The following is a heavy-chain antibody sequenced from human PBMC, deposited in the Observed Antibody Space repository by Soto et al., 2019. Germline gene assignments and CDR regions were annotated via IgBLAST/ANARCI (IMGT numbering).Heavy chain of an antibody. Sequence: SCKASGGTFSTYAMNWVRQAPGKGLEWVSAISGSGGSTYYADSVKGRFTISRDNSKNTLYLQMNSLRAEDTAVYYCARNFYCSGGSCYPPLGYGMDVWGQGTTVTVSS. J-gene: IGHJ6*02. CDR3: ARNFYCSGGSCYPPLGYGMDV. V-gene: IGHV3-23*01. CDR1: GGTFSTYA. D-gene: IGHD2-15*01. CDR2: ISGSGGST.